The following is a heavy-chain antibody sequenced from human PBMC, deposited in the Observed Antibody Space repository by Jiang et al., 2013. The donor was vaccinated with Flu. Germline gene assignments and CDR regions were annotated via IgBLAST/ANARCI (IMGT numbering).Heavy chain of an antibody. Sequence: VQLLESGGGLVQPGGSLRLSCAASGFTFSSYAMSWVRQAPGKGLEWVSAISGSGGSTYYADSVKGRFTISRDNSKNTLYLQMNSLRAEDTAVYYCAKDDRQLLLVRGVKFFGPYFDYVGPGNPG. D-gene: IGHD3-10*01. CDR3: AKDDRQLLLVRGVKFFGPYFDY. V-gene: IGHV3-23*01. CDR1: GFTFSSYA. CDR2: ISGSGGST. J-gene: IGHJ4*02.